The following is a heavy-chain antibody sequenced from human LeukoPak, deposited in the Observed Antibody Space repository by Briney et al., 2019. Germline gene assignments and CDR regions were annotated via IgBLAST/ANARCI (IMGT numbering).Heavy chain of an antibody. J-gene: IGHJ6*03. V-gene: IGHV3-48*03. CDR1: GFTFSSYE. D-gene: IGHD3-10*01. CDR3: ASLRSMVRARYYYYMDV. CDR2: ISSSGSTI. Sequence: GGSLRLSCAASGFTFSSYEMNWVRQAPGKGLEWVSYISSSGSTIYYADSVKGRFTISRDNAKNSLYLQMNSLRAEDTAVYYCASLRSMVRARYYYYMDVWGKGTTVTISS.